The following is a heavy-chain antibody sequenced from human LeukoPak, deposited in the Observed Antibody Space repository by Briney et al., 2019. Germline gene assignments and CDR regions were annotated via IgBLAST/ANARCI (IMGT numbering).Heavy chain of an antibody. V-gene: IGHV4-61*02. J-gene: IGHJ6*03. CDR1: GGSISSGDYY. D-gene: IGHD2-2*01. CDR2: MYTSGST. Sequence: SETLSLTCSVSGGSISSGDYYWNWIRQPAGEGLEWIGRMYTSGSTNYNPSLKSRVTISVDTSKNQFSLELSSVTAADTAVYYCARSSTTDANHYYYYYMDVWGRGTTVTVSS. CDR3: ARSSTTDANHYYYYYMDV.